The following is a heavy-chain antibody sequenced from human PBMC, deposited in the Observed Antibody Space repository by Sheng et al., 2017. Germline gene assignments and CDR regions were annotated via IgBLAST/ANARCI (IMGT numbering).Heavy chain of an antibody. J-gene: IGHJ4*02. CDR2: IYYSGST. V-gene: IGHV4-39*07. Sequence: QLQLQESGPGLVKPSETLSLTCTVSGGSISSSSYYWGWIRQPPGKGLEWIGSIYYSGSTYYNPSLKSRVTISVDTSKNQFSLKLSSVTAADTAVYYCARDGPNYDFWSDGPFDYWGQGTLVTVSS. CDR1: GGSISSSSYY. CDR3: ARDGPNYDFWSDGPFDY. D-gene: IGHD3-3*01.